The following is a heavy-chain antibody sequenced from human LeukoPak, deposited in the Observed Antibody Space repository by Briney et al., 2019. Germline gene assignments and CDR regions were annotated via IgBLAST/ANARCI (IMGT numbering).Heavy chain of an antibody. J-gene: IGHJ4*02. CDR2: TSSSSSTI. D-gene: IGHD6-13*01. V-gene: IGHV3-48*04. CDR3: AREPIAAADNFDY. Sequence: PGGSLRLSCAASGFTFSSYSMNWVRQAPGKGLEWVSYTSSSSSTIYYADSVKGRFTISRDNAKNSLYLQMNSLRAEDTAVYYCAREPIAAADNFDYWGQGTLVTVSS. CDR1: GFTFSSYS.